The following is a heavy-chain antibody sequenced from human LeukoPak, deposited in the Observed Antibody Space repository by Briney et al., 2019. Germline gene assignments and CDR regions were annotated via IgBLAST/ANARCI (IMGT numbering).Heavy chain of an antibody. D-gene: IGHD2-21*01. J-gene: IGHJ4*02. V-gene: IGHV4-34*01. CDR1: GGSFSGYY. Sequence: SETLSLTCAVYGGSFSGYYWSWIRQPPGKGLEWIGEINHSGSTNYNPSLKSRVTISVDTSKNQFPLKLSSVTAADTAVYYCARGRGVITKEKPNAQFDYWGQGTLVTVSS. CDR3: ARGRGVITKEKPNAQFDY. CDR2: INHSGST.